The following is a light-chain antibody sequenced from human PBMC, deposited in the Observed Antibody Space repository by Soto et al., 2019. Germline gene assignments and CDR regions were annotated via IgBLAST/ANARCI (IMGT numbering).Light chain of an antibody. V-gene: IGKV3-20*01. CDR2: DAS. CDR3: QQYGSSPLT. CDR1: QSVRNNY. J-gene: IGKJ4*01. Sequence: EIVLTQSPGTLSLPPAERATVSCRASQSVRNNYLTWYQQKPGQAPRLLIYDASSRATGIPDRFSGSGSGTDFTLTISRLEPEDFAVYYCQQYGSSPLTFGGGTKVEIK.